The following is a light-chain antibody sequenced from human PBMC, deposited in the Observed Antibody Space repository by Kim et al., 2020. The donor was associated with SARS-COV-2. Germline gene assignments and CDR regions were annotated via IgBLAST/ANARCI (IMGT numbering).Light chain of an antibody. CDR2: AKT. Sequence: ALGQTVRITCQGDSLRRYYTNWYQQKPGQAPVLVIYAKTNRPSGIPDRVSGSTSGNTASLTISGAQAEDEADYYCSSRDSSGKHLVFGGGTKLTVL. V-gene: IGLV3-19*01. CDR1: SLRRYY. J-gene: IGLJ3*02. CDR3: SSRDSSGKHLV.